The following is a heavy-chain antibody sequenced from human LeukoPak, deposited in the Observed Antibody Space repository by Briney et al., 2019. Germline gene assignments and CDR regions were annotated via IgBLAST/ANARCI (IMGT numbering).Heavy chain of an antibody. D-gene: IGHD6-19*01. CDR2: INANSGTT. V-gene: IGHV3-23*01. CDR3: AKPISGGLAVTADWFHP. J-gene: IGHJ5*01. CDR1: GFAFSVYA. Sequence: RVCLRLSCAASGFAFSVYAMSWLLQPPGKGLEWVSTINANSGTTFYAASVRSRFTISRDNSKNKLYLQLNTLRADDTATYYCAKPISGGLAVTADWFHPWGQGTLVVVSS.